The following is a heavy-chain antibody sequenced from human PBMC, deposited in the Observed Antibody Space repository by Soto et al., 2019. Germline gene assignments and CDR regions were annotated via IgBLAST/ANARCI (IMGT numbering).Heavy chain of an antibody. V-gene: IGHV3-23*01. D-gene: IGHD3-16*01. CDR2: ISGSGGST. Sequence: GGSLRLSCAASGFTFSSYAMSWVRQAPGKGLEWVSAISGSGGSTYYADSVKGRFTISRDNSKNTLYLQMNSLRADDTAVYYCARDFDGGPLGFWGQGTLVTVSS. J-gene: IGHJ4*02. CDR3: ARDFDGGPLGF. CDR1: GFTFSSYA.